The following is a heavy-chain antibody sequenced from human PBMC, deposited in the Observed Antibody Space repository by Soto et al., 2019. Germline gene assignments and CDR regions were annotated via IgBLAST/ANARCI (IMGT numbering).Heavy chain of an antibody. D-gene: IGHD4-17*01. Sequence: SETLSLTCTVSGGSISSGEYYWSWIRQPPGKGLEWIGNIYYSGSTNYNPSLKSRVTISVDTSKNQFSLKLSSVTAADTAVYYCARSQTTVTSYDYWGQGTLVTVSS. CDR3: ARSQTTVTSYDY. CDR1: GGSISSGEYY. CDR2: IYYSGST. V-gene: IGHV4-39*01. J-gene: IGHJ4*02.